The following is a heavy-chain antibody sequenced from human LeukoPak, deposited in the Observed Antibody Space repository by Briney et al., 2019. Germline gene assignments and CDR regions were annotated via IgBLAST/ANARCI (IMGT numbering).Heavy chain of an antibody. CDR3: ARARDSITIFGVVYFYKDV. CDR2: INHSGST. Sequence: SETLSLTCAVYGGSFSGYYWSWIRQPPGKGLEWIGEINHSGSTNYNPSLKSRVTISVDTSKNQFSLKLSSVTAADTAVYYCARARDSITIFGVVYFYKDVWGKGTTVTVSS. D-gene: IGHD3-3*01. CDR1: GGSFSGYY. V-gene: IGHV4-34*01. J-gene: IGHJ6*03.